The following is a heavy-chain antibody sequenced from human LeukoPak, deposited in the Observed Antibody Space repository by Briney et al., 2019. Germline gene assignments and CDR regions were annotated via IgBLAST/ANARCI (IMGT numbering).Heavy chain of an antibody. Sequence: PGRSLRLSCAASGFTFSTYGMHWVRQAPGKGLEWVAVISYDVSNKYYADSVKGRFTISRDNSKNTLYLQMNSLRAEDTAVYYCAKMVREFYTISYYFDYWGQGTLVTVSS. CDR2: ISYDVSNK. J-gene: IGHJ4*02. CDR1: GFTFSTYG. D-gene: IGHD2-8*01. V-gene: IGHV3-30*18. CDR3: AKMVREFYTISYYFDY.